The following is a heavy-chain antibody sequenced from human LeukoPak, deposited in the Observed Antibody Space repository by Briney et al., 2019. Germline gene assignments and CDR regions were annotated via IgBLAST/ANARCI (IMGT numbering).Heavy chain of an antibody. CDR3: ARDTPVVPAANWFDP. CDR2: IYHSGST. Sequence: SQTLSLTCTVSGGSISSGGYYWSWIRQPPGKGLEWIGYIYHSGSTYYNPSLKSRVTISVDRSKNQFSLKLSSVTAADTAVYYCARDTPVVPAANWFDPWGQGTLVTVSS. CDR1: GGSISSGGYY. V-gene: IGHV4-30-2*01. J-gene: IGHJ5*02. D-gene: IGHD2-2*01.